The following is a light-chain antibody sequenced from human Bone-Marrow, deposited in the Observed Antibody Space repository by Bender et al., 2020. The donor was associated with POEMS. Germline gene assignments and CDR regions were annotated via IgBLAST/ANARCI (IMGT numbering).Light chain of an antibody. V-gene: IGLV1-50*01. CDR1: SSNTGSGYD. CDR3: ATWDDSLSTWV. Sequence: QSVLTQPPSVSGAPGQRVTISCTGSSSNTGSGYDINWYQHLPGTAPKLLIYGYNNRPSGVPDRFSGSKSGTSASLAIRGLRSEDEADYYCATWDDSLSTWVFGGGTKLTVL. CDR2: GYN. J-gene: IGLJ3*02.